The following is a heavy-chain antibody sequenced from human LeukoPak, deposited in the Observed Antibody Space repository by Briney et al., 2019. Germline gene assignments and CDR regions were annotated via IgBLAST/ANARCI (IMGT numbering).Heavy chain of an antibody. D-gene: IGHD3-3*01. CDR1: GFTFSSYA. CDR3: AKDTFWSGSTLYYFDY. Sequence: GGSLRLSCAASGFTFSSYAMNWVRQAPGKGLEWVSGISGSGANTYYPDSAKGRFTISRDNSKSMLYLQMNSLRAEDTAVYYCAKDTFWSGSTLYYFDYWGQGTLVTVSS. V-gene: IGHV3-23*01. CDR2: ISGSGANT. J-gene: IGHJ4*02.